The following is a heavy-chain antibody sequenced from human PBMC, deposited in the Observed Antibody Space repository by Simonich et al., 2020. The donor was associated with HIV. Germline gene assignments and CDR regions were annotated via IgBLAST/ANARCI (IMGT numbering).Heavy chain of an antibody. CDR2: MIVNMGSI. CDR1: GLTFDDYV. D-gene: IGHD3-10*01. J-gene: IGHJ4*02. Sequence: EVQLVESGGGLVKTGRSLRLSCAASGLTFDDYVMHWVRQALGMGLVWFSGMIVNMGSICYAASVKGRFTISRDNANNALYLQMNSLRAEDTALYYCAKDKGAYYGSGSPVYWGQGTLVTVSS. CDR3: AKDKGAYYGSGSPVY. V-gene: IGHV3-9*01.